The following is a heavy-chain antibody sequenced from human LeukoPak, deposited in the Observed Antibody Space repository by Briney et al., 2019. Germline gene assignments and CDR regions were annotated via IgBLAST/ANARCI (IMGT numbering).Heavy chain of an antibody. Sequence: PGGSLRLSCAASGFTFSSYSMNWVRQAPGEGREWVASSMCRSSHIYYADSVRGRFTISRDNAKNSLYLQMNSLRAEDTAVYYCARGYARSGYYRDYYFDYWGQGTLVTVSS. J-gene: IGHJ4*02. CDR2: SMCRSSHI. CDR1: GFTFSSYS. CDR3: ARGYARSGYYRDYYFDY. V-gene: IGHV3-21*01. D-gene: IGHD3-22*01.